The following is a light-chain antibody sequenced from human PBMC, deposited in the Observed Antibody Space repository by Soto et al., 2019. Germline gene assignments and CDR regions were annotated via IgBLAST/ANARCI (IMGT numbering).Light chain of an antibody. V-gene: IGLV2-14*03. J-gene: IGLJ2*01. Sequence: QSVLTQPASVSGSPGQSITISCTGTNSDIGGHDYVSWYQHHPGRAPKLMISDDNNWRSGVSNRFSGSKSGNTASLTISSLQAEDEAVYYCSSYTTTTPVVVGGGTKLTVL. CDR2: DDN. CDR1: NSDIGGHDY. CDR3: SSYTTTTPVV.